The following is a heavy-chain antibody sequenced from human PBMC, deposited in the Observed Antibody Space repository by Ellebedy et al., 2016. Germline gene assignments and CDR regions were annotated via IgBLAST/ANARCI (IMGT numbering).Heavy chain of an antibody. CDR2: INPNSGGT. V-gene: IGHV1-2*02. D-gene: IGHD3-22*01. CDR3: ARDLYGTYDSSGYYYY. J-gene: IGHJ4*02. CDR1: GYTFTGYY. Sequence: ASVKVSCXASGYTFTGYYMHWVRQAPGQGLEWMGWINPNSGGTNYAQKFQGRVTMTRDTSISTAYMELSRLRSDDTAVYYCARDLYGTYDSSGYYYYWGQGTLVTVSS.